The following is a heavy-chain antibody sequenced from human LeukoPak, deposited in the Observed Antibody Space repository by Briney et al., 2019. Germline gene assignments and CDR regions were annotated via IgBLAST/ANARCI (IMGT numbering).Heavy chain of an antibody. CDR1: GGSISSSSYY. CDR3: VRLNGGYYEAIFDY. V-gene: IGHV4-39*01. CDR2: MCYSGST. Sequence: KPSETLSLTCTVSGGSISSSSYYWGWIRQPPGKGLECIGSMCYSGSTYYNPPLKSRVTISVDTSKNQFSLNLRSVTAADTAVYYCVRLNGGYYEAIFDYWGQGTLVTVSS. J-gene: IGHJ4*02. D-gene: IGHD3-22*01.